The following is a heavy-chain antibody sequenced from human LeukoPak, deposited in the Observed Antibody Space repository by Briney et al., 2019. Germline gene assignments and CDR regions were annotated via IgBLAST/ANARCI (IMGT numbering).Heavy chain of an antibody. V-gene: IGHV4-34*01. D-gene: IGHD2-2*01. CDR1: GGSFSGYD. CDR3: ARGHSTSGFDY. J-gene: IGHJ4*02. CDR2: IHHSGII. Sequence: SETLSLTCSVNGGSFSGYDCSWLRQVPGKGLEWLGEIHHSGIINYNPSLKSRLTLSEDTPNIQFSLRLTSVTAADTAVYFCARGHSTSGFDYWGRGTLVTVSS.